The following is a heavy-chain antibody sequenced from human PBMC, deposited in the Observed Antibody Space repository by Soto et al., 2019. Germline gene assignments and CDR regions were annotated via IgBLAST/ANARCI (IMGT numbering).Heavy chain of an antibody. J-gene: IGHJ4*02. CDR2: IKQDGSAK. V-gene: IGHV3-7*01. D-gene: IGHD2-15*01. Sequence: EVQLVESGGGLVQPGGSLRLSCAASGFTFSSDWMSWVRQAPGKGLEWVANIKQDGSAKYYVDSVKGRFTISRDNAKNSLYLQMNSLRAEDTAVYYCARGGRSGDYWGQGTLVTVSS. CDR3: ARGGRSGDY. CDR1: GFTFSSDW.